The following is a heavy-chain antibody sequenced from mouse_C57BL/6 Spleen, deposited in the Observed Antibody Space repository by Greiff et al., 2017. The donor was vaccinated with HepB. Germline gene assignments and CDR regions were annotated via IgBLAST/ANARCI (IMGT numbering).Heavy chain of an antibody. CDR1: GFTFSSYA. CDR2: ISSGGDYI. J-gene: IGHJ2*01. Sequence: EVKVEESGEGLVKPGGSLKLSCAASGFTFSSYAMSWVRQTPEKRLEWVAYISSGGDYIYYADTVKGRFTISRDNARNTLYLQMSSLKSEDTAMYYCTRWGWFNYFDYWGQGTTLTVSS. CDR3: TRWGWFNYFDY. V-gene: IGHV5-9-1*02. D-gene: IGHD2-3*01.